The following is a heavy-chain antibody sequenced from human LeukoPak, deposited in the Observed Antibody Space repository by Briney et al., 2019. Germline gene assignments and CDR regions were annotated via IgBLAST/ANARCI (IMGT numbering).Heavy chain of an antibody. Sequence: ASVTVSCKVFGYTFTEIVMHWVRQPPGKGLEWMGGFDPGDGEIVYAQKFQGRVTMTEDTSTDTAYMELSSLRSEDTAVYFCAAGGDYTLLDYWGQGTLVTVSS. D-gene: IGHD2-21*01. CDR1: GYTFTEIV. V-gene: IGHV1-24*01. CDR3: AAGGDYTLLDY. CDR2: FDPGDGEI. J-gene: IGHJ4*02.